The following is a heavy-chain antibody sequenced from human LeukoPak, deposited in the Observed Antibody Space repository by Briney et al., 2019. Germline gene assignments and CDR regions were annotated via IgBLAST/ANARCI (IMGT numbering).Heavy chain of an antibody. D-gene: IGHD3-22*01. V-gene: IGHV4-39*07. J-gene: IGHJ1*01. CDR2: IYYSGST. CDR1: GGSISSSSYY. CDR3: ARGPRRRYYYDSSGYYSEYFQH. Sequence: PSETLSLTCTVSGGSISSSSYYWGWIRQPPGKGLEWIGSIYYSGSTYYNPSLKSRVTISVDTSKNQFSLKLSSVTAADTAVYYCARGPRRRYYYDSSGYYSEYFQHWGQGTLVTVSS.